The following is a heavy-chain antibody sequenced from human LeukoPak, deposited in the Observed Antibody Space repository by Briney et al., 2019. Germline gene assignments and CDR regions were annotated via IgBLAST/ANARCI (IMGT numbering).Heavy chain of an antibody. Sequence: NTSETLSLTCTVSGGSISSYYWSCIRQPPGRGLEWIGYIYYSGSTNYNPSLKSRVTISVDTSKNQFSLKLSSVTAADTAVYYCSREGGYSYGALYYFDYWGQGTLVTVSS. V-gene: IGHV4-59*01. CDR1: GGSISSYY. CDR2: IYYSGST. J-gene: IGHJ4*02. CDR3: SREGGYSYGALYYFDY. D-gene: IGHD5-18*01.